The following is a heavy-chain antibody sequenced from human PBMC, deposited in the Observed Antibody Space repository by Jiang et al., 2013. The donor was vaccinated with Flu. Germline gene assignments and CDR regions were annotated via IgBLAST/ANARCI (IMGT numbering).Heavy chain of an antibody. V-gene: IGHV3-30*01. J-gene: IGHJ4*02. Sequence: TISRDNSKNTLYLQMNSLRAEDTAVYYCARDRGIAAAGTYFDYWGQGTLVTVSS. D-gene: IGHD6-13*01. CDR3: ARDRGIAAAGTYFDY.